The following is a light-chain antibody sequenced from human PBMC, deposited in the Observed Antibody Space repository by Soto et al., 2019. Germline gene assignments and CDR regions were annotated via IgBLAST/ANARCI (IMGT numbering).Light chain of an antibody. CDR1: STDVGSYNL. Sequence: QSALTQPASVSGSPGQSITISCTGTSTDVGSYNLVSWYQHHPGKAPKVMIYEVNKRPSGVSNRFSGSKSGHTASLTISGLQAEDEADYYCCSYAGSRIFYVFGTGTKLTVL. CDR3: CSYAGSRIFYV. J-gene: IGLJ1*01. V-gene: IGLV2-23*02. CDR2: EVN.